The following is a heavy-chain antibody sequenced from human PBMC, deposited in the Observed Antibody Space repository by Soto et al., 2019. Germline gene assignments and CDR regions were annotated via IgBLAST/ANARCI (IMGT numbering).Heavy chain of an antibody. D-gene: IGHD6-19*01. CDR2: IWYDGSNK. Sequence: QVQLVEFGGGVVQPGRSLRLSCAASGFTFSSYGMHWVRQAPGKGLEWVAVIWYDGSNKYYADSVKGRFTISRDNSKNTLYLQMNSLRAEDTAVYYCAREYPAVAGGLGLDYWGQGTLVTVSS. CDR3: AREYPAVAGGLGLDY. J-gene: IGHJ4*02. V-gene: IGHV3-33*01. CDR1: GFTFSSYG.